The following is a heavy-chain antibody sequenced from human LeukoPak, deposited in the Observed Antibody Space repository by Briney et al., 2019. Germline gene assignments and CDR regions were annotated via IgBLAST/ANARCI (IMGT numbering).Heavy chain of an antibody. J-gene: IGHJ3*02. Sequence: PSETLSLTCTVSGGSISSYYWSWIRQPPGKRLEWVGYIYSIGSTNYNPTLKSQARISVDTSKNQFSLKLSSWAPAHTAVYYCARFAVAGTHDAFDMWGEKTMLTVSS. CDR1: GGSISSYY. V-gene: IGHV4-59*01. CDR3: ARFAVAGTHDAFDM. CDR2: IYSIGST. D-gene: IGHD6-19*01.